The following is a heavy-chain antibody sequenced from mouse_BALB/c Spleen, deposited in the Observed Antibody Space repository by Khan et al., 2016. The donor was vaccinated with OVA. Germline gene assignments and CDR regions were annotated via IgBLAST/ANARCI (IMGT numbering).Heavy chain of an antibody. V-gene: IGHV2-6-7*01. CDR2: IWGDGST. CDR1: GFSLTGYG. Sequence: VQLVESGPGLVAPSQSLSITCTVSGFSLTGYGVNWVRQPPGKGLEWLGMIWGDGSTDYNSVLKSRLSISKDNSKSQVFLKMNSLQTDDTSSYYCSGAYYGNNWEDKDYWGQGNAVTASS. J-gene: IGHJ4*01. CDR3: SGAYYGNNWEDKDY. D-gene: IGHD2-10*01.